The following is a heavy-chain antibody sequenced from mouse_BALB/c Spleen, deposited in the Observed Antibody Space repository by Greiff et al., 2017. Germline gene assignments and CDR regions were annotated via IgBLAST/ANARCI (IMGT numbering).Heavy chain of an antibody. D-gene: IGHD2-14*01. CDR1: GDSITSGY. J-gene: IGHJ2*01. V-gene: IGHV3-8*02. CDR2: ISYSGST. CDR3: ARYTKRYDGRFDY. Sequence: EVKLVESGPSLVKPSQTLSLTCSVTGDSITSGYWNWIRKFPGNKLEYMGYISYSGSTYYNPSLKSRISITRDTSKNQYYLQLNSVTTEDTATYYCARYTKRYDGRFDYWGQGTTLTVSS.